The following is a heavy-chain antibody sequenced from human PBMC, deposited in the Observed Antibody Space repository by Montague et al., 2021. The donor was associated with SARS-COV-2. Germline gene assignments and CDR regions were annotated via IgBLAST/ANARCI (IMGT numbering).Heavy chain of an antibody. V-gene: IGHV3-74*01. D-gene: IGHD5/OR15-5a*01. CDR2: INSDGSGT. CDR1: GFTFSTSW. J-gene: IGHJ6*02. Sequence: SLRLYCAASGFTFSTSWMHWVRQAPGKGLVWVSHINSDGSGTGYADSVKGRFTISRDNAKNTLFLQMNRLRAEDTAVYFCARDVSYAMAAWGQGTTVTVSS. CDR3: ARDVSYAMAA.